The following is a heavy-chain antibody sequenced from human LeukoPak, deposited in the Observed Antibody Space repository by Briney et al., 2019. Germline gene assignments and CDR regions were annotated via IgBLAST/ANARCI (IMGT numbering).Heavy chain of an antibody. Sequence: PSETLSLTCTVSGGSISSYYWSWIRQPPGKGLEWIGYIYYSGSTNYNPSLKSRVTISVDTSKNQFSLKLSSVTAAETAVYYCARIDSSGYYYGDAFDIWGQGTMVTVSS. CDR2: IYYSGST. V-gene: IGHV4-59*08. CDR1: GGSISSYY. CDR3: ARIDSSGYYYGDAFDI. D-gene: IGHD3-22*01. J-gene: IGHJ3*02.